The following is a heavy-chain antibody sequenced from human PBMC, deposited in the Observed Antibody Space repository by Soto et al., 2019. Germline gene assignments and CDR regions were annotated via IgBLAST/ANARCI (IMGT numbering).Heavy chain of an antibody. CDR1: GFTFSSYA. V-gene: IGHV3-64*01. CDR2: ISSNGGST. D-gene: IGHD3-9*01. J-gene: IGHJ4*02. Sequence: VQLVESGGGLVQPGGSLRLSCAASGFTFSSYAMHWVRQAPGKGLEYVSAISSNGGSTYYANSVKGRFTISRDNSKNTLYLQMGSLRAEDMAVYYCARVTDILTGYYDYWGQGTLVTVSS. CDR3: ARVTDILTGYYDY.